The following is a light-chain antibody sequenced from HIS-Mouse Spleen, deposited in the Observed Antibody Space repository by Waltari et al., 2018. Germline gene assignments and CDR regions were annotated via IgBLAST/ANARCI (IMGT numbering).Light chain of an antibody. V-gene: IGKV3-20*01. CDR2: GAS. CDR1: QSISSW. CDR3: QQYGSSST. Sequence: TQSPSTLSASVGDRVTITCRASQSISSWLAWYQQKPGQAPRLLIYGASSRATGIPDRFSGSGSGTDFTLTISRLEPEDFAVYYCQQYGSSSTFGQGTRLEIK. J-gene: IGKJ5*01.